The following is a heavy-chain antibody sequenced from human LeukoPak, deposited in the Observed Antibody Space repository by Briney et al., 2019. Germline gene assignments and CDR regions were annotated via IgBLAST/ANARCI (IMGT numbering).Heavy chain of an antibody. CDR1: GYTFTGYY. CDR2: INPNSGGT. CDR3: ARDGGWDFWSGAKGPYFDY. D-gene: IGHD3-3*01. Sequence: ASVKVSCKASGYTFTGYYMHWVRQAPGQGLEWMGWINPNSGGTNYAQKFQGRVTMTRDTSISTAYMELSRLRSDDMAVYYCARDGGWDFWSGAKGPYFDYWGQGTLVTVSS. V-gene: IGHV1-2*02. J-gene: IGHJ4*02.